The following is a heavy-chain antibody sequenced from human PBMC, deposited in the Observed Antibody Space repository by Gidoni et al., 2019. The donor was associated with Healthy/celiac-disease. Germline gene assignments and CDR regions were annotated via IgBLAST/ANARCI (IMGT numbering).Heavy chain of an antibody. J-gene: IGHJ6*02. CDR2: IVVGSGNT. CDR1: GFTFTSSA. CDR3: AADLYGDSPYYYYYGMDV. Sequence: QMQLVQSGPEVKKPGTSVKVSCKASGFTFTSSAMQWVRQARGQRLEWIGWIVVGSGNTNYAQKFQERVTITRDMSTSTAYMELSSLRSEDTAVYYCAADLYGDSPYYYYYGMDVWGQGTTVTVSS. D-gene: IGHD4-17*01. V-gene: IGHV1-58*02.